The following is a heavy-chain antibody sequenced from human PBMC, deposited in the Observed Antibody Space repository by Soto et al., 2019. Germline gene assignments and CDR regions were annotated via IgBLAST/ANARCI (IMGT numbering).Heavy chain of an antibody. CDR2: IYYSGST. CDR1: GGSISSSSYY. J-gene: IGHJ6*03. D-gene: IGHD3-10*01. CDR3: AKSDPWFGALPGYYMYV. Sequence: QLQLQESGPGLVKPSETLSLTCTVSGGSISSSSYYWGWIRQPPGKVLEWIGSIYYSGSTYYNPSLKIPVSMSGDTSKNPFSRKRSSVTAADTAVYYCAKSDPWFGALPGYYMYVWGKGSTVTAYS. V-gene: IGHV4-39*01.